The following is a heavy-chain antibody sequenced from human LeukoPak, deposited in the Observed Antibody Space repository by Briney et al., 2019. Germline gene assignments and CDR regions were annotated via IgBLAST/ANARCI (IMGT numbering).Heavy chain of an antibody. V-gene: IGHV4-59*01. D-gene: IGHD3-16*01. Sequence: SETLSLTCTVSGGSISSYYWSWIRHPPGKTLEWIGYIYHTGSSNYKYSLKSRVTISLDTSKNRFSLRLTSMTAADTAIYYCARDQGGGSPRHAFDIWGQGTMVTVS. CDR3: ARDQGGGSPRHAFDI. CDR1: GGSISSYY. CDR2: IYHTGSS. J-gene: IGHJ3*02.